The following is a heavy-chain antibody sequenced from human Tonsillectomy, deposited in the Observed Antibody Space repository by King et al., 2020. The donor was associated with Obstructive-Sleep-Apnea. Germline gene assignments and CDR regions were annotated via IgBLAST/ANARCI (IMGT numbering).Heavy chain of an antibody. CDR1: GFTFSSYW. CDR2: IKQDGSEK. Sequence: VQLVESGGGLVQPGGSLRLSCAASGFTFSSYWMTWVRQAPGKGLEWVANIKQDGSEKYYVVSVKGRFTISRDNAKNSLFLQMNSLRAEDTAVYYCAASELGDDYWGQGTLVTVSS. J-gene: IGHJ4*02. D-gene: IGHD7-27*01. V-gene: IGHV3-7*01. CDR3: AASELGDDY.